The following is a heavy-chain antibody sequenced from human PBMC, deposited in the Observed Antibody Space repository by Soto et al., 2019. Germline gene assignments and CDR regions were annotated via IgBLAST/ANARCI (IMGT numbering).Heavy chain of an antibody. CDR1: GYTCTSYD. CDR2: MNPNSGNT. D-gene: IGHD6-13*01. J-gene: IGHJ6*02. V-gene: IGHV1-8*01. CDR3: ARRGYSSSWYYYYYYGMDV. Sequence: QVQLVQSGAEVKKPGASVKVSCKASGYTCTSYDINWVRQATGQGLEWMGWMNPNSGNTGYAQKFQGRVTMTRNTSISTAYMELSSLRSEDTAVYYCARRGYSSSWYYYYYYGMDVWGQGTTVTVSS.